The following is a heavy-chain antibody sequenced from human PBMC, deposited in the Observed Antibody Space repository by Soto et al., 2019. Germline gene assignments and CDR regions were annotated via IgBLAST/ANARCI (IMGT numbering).Heavy chain of an antibody. J-gene: IGHJ5*02. CDR2: VHHSWGS. CDR3: ARLRVGNIFDP. CDR1: GGSINSYY. D-gene: IGHD3-10*01. Sequence: SETLSLTCTVSGGSINSYYWSWIRQSPGKRMEWIGYVHHSWGSSYNPSLKSRVTISLDTSQNQFSLKLKSMTAADTAVYYCARLRVGNIFDPWGQGTLVTVSS. V-gene: IGHV4-59*08.